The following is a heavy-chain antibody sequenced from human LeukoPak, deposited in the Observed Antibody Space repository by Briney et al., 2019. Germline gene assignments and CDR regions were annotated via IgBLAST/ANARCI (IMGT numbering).Heavy chain of an antibody. Sequence: ASVKVSCKASGHTFTGYYFHWVRQAPGLGLEWMGWINPNSAGTNYAQRFLGRVTLTWDTSITTAYMELNRLTSDDTAVYYCAASDGDYKAGYHYYMGVWGKGTSVTVSS. CDR1: GHTFTGYY. CDR3: AASDGDYKAGYHYYMGV. CDR2: INPNSAGT. V-gene: IGHV1-2*02. D-gene: IGHD4-17*01. J-gene: IGHJ6*03.